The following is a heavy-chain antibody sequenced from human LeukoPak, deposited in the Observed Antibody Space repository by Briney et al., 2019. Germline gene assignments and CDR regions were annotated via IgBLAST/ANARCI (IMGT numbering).Heavy chain of an antibody. CDR3: AKSKSSSSGSNYMDV. J-gene: IGHJ6*03. CDR1: GFTFDDYA. CDR2: ISWDGGST. D-gene: IGHD6-6*01. V-gene: IGHV3-43D*03. Sequence: PGGSLRLSCAAFGFTFDDYAMHWVRQAPGKGLEWVSVISWDGGSTYYADSVKGRFTISRDNSKNSLHLQMNSLRAEDTALYYCAKSKSSSSGSNYMDVWGKGTTVTVSS.